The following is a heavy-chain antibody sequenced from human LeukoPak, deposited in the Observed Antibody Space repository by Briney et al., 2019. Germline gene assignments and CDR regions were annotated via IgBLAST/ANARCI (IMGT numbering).Heavy chain of an antibody. CDR3: GRALLGGSDIYTPFSY. CDR1: GYTFTSFG. V-gene: IGHV1-18*01. CDR2: INNQDENT. Sequence: ASVKVSCKASGYTFTSFGFSWVRQAPGLGLEWMGWINNQDENTNYAQKFQDRVTMTTDTSTSTAYMELRSLRSDDTAVYYCGRALLGGSDIYTPFSYWGQGTLVTVSS. D-gene: IGHD3-10*01. J-gene: IGHJ4*02.